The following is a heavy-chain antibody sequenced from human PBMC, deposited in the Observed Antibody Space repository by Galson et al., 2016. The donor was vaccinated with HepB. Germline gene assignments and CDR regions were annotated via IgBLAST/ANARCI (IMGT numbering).Heavy chain of an antibody. CDR3: ARGLHCTGGRCYFGPWFDA. V-gene: IGHV3-53*01. J-gene: IGHJ5*02. D-gene: IGHD2-15*01. CDR1: GFNVSDNY. CDR2: IHRDGHT. Sequence: SLRISCAASGFNVSDNYMTWLRQAPGKGLEWVSVIHRDGHTYLAAAVRGRFSISRDNLKNTVYLQMNRLRAEDTAVYYCARGLHCTGGRCYFGPWFDAWGQGSLVIVSS.